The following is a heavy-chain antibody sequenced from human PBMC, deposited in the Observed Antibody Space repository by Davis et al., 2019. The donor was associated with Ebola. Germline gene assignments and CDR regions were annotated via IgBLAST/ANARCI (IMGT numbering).Heavy chain of an antibody. Sequence: AASVKVSCKTSGGTFTNYAVNWVRQAPGQGLEWVGWINPNSGNTGYARKFQGRVTMTRNTSINTAYMELGSLRSEDTAVYFCARDSSGVVGANDFDYWGQGTLVTVSS. V-gene: IGHV1-8*01. CDR2: INPNSGNT. D-gene: IGHD1-26*01. J-gene: IGHJ4*02. CDR1: GGTFTNYA. CDR3: ARDSSGVVGANDFDY.